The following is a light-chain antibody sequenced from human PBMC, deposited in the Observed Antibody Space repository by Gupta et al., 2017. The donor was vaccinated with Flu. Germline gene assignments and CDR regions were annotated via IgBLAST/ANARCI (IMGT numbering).Light chain of an antibody. CDR3: SASDDSIRGPCV. V-gene: IGLV1-47*01. Sequence: QSVLTQPPSASGTPGQRVTISCSGSSSNIGSNYIYWYQQLPGTDPQLLIYRNNQRPSGVPDRFSGPTSGTSAYPVTSSLRSEDEADDYWSASDDSIRGPCVFGGGTKMTVL. J-gene: IGLJ3*02. CDR1: SSNIGSNY. CDR2: RNN.